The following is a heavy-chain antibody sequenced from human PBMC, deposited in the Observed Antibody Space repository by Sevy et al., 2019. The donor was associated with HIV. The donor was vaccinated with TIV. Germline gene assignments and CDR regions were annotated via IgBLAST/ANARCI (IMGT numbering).Heavy chain of an antibody. D-gene: IGHD3-10*01. V-gene: IGHV3-33*01. J-gene: IGHJ4*02. Sequence: GGSLRLSCAASGFTFSSYGMHSVRQTPGKGLEWVAVIWYDASNKYYADSVKGRFTISRDNSKNTLYLQMNSLRAEDTAVYYCARDKLPPVMVTMVRGALSYYFDYWGQGTLVTVSS. CDR2: IWYDASNK. CDR3: ARDKLPPVMVTMVRGALSYYFDY. CDR1: GFTFSSYG.